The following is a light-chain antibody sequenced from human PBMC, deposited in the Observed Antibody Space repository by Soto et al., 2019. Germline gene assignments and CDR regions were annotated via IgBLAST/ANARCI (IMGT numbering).Light chain of an antibody. J-gene: IGKJ3*01. V-gene: IGKV3-20*01. Sequence: VVLTQSPATLSLSPGEPATLSCRASRDVYINALAWYQQKPGRTPTLLIYGASTRTAGIPDRYSATGSGTEYSLTNSSADPEDFALYYCQQYGASTFTFGPGTRVEI. CDR1: RDVYINA. CDR3: QQYGASTFT. CDR2: GAS.